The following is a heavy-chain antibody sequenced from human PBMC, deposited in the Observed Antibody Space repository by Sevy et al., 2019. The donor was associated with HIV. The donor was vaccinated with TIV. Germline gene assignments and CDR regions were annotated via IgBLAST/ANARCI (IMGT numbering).Heavy chain of an antibody. CDR1: GFTFSTHG. CDR3: ARDFTGYNGMDV. CDR2: ISYHGRNK. D-gene: IGHD3-9*01. J-gene: IGHJ6*02. Sequence: GGCLRLSCVASGFTFSTHGMHWVRQAPGKGLEWVAVISYHGRNKLYGSTVEGRFTISRDNSKKTLYLQMNSLTTEDTAVYYCARDFTGYNGMDVWGQGTMVTVSS. V-gene: IGHV3-30*03.